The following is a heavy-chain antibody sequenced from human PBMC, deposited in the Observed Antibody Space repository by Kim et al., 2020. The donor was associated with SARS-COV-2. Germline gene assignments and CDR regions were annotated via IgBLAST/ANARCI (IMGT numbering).Heavy chain of an antibody. Sequence: GGSLILSCAASGFSFSSYEMDWVRQAPGKGLEWISYVSNTGTIHYADSVKGRFTIFRDNAKNSLYLYMNRLRAEDTAVYYCAREATHLHYSGYNSFDYWGQGTLVTVSS. J-gene: IGHJ4*02. CDR1: GFSFSSYE. CDR2: VSNTGTI. CDR3: AREATHLHYSGYNSFDY. V-gene: IGHV3-48*03. D-gene: IGHD5-12*01.